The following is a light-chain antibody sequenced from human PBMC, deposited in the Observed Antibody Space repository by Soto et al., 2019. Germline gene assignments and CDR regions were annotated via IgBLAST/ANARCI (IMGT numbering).Light chain of an antibody. J-gene: IGKJ4*02. CDR1: QSVSSDY. Sequence: EIVLTQSPGTLSLSPGERATLSCRASQSVSSDYLAWYQQKPGQAPRLLIYGASSRATGIPDRFSGSGSGTDFTLTISRLEPEGFAVYYCQQYGTSPVTFGGGTKVEFK. CDR3: QQYGTSPVT. CDR2: GAS. V-gene: IGKV3-20*01.